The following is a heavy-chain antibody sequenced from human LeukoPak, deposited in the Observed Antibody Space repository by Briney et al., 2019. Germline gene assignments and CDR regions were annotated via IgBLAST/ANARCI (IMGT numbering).Heavy chain of an antibody. V-gene: IGHV1-8*01. J-gene: IGHJ4*02. D-gene: IGHD3-22*01. CDR2: MNPNTGNT. CDR3: ARVSQNKYYYDSSGYYPGY. Sequence: ASVKVSCKASGYTFTSYDINWVRQATGQGLEWMGWMNPNTGNTGYAQKFQGRVTMTRNTSISTAHMELSSLRSEDTAVYYCARVSQNKYYYDSSGYYPGYWGQGTLVTVSS. CDR1: GYTFTSYD.